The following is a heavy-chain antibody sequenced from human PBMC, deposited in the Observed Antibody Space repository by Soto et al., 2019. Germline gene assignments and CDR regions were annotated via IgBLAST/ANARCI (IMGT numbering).Heavy chain of an antibody. V-gene: IGHV1-69*13. Sequence: EASVKVSCKASGGTFSSYAISWVRQAPGQGLEWMGGIIPIFGTANYAQKFQGRVTITADESTSTAYMELSSLRSEDTAVYYCARTTYYYDSSGYYYYFDYWGQGTLVTVSS. D-gene: IGHD3-22*01. CDR1: GGTFSSYA. CDR3: ARTTYYYDSSGYYYYFDY. CDR2: IIPIFGTA. J-gene: IGHJ4*02.